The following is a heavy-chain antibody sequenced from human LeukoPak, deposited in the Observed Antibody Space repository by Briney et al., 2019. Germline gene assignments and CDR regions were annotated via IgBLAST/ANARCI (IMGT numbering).Heavy chain of an antibody. J-gene: IGHJ4*02. CDR2: IYYSGST. D-gene: IGHD3-9*01. V-gene: IGHV4-59*11. Sequence: KTSETLSLTCTVSGGSISSHYWSWIRQPPGKGLEWIGYIYYSGSTNYNPSLKSRVTISVDTSKNQFSLKLSSVTAADTAVYCCARVPILTGYYPLYYFDYWGQGTLVTVSS. CDR3: ARVPILTGYYPLYYFDY. CDR1: GGSISSHY.